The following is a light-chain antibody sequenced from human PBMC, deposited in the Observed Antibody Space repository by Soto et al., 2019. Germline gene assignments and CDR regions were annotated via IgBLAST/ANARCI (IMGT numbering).Light chain of an antibody. J-gene: IGLJ1*01. CDR3: LSKTSTISYV. Sequence: QSALTPHASVSGPPGQSIAISCTGTSSDIGTYDFVSWYQQYPGKVPKLLIYELSSRPSGISTRFSGSKSGNTASLTISVLQAEDEADYYCLSKTSTISYVFGTGTKVTVL. V-gene: IGLV2-14*01. CDR1: SSDIGTYDF. CDR2: ELS.